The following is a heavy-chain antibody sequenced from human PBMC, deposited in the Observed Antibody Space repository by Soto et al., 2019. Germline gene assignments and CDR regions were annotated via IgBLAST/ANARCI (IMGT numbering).Heavy chain of an antibody. CDR2: FHYGEST. Sequence: SETLSLTCTVSGGSISSGPYSWGWIRQPPGEGLEWIATFHYGESTHYNPSLESQVTVSVDTSQNHFSLKVSSVTVEDTAVYYCARGVRSGSYPYYYYAMDVWGQGTTVTVSS. D-gene: IGHD1-26*01. CDR3: ARGVRSGSYPYYYYAMDV. V-gene: IGHV4-39*02. CDR1: GGSISSGPYS. J-gene: IGHJ6*02.